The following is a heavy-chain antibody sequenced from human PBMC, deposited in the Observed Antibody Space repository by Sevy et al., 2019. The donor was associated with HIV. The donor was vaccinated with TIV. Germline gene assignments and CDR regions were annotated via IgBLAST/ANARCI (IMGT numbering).Heavy chain of an antibody. CDR2: FSFGCGKI. D-gene: IGHD2-15*01. CDR3: AREGWTKPHDY. CDR1: GFTFSKYS. Sequence: GGSLRLSCAASGFTFSKYSMSWIRQTPGKGLEWVSTFSFGCGKINYADSVKGRFTVSRDDSRNTFYLQMNSLRAEDTAIYYCAREGWTKPHDYWGQGTVVTVSS. V-gene: IGHV3-23*01. J-gene: IGHJ4*02.